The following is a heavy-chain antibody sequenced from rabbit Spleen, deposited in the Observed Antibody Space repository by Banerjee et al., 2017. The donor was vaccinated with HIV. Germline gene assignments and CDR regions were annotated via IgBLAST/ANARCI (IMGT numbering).Heavy chain of an antibody. CDR2: VGSGGFT. V-gene: IGHV1S45*01. CDR3: ARDSGTSFSSYGMDL. CDR1: GFSFSSSYY. D-gene: IGHD4-1*01. Sequence: QEQLVESGGGLVQPEGSLTLTCTASGFSFSSSYYMCWVRQPPGKGLEWIACVGSGGFTYYANWAKGRFTISKTSSTTVTLQMTRLTAADTATYFCARDSGTSFSSYGMDLWGPGTLVTVS. J-gene: IGHJ6*01.